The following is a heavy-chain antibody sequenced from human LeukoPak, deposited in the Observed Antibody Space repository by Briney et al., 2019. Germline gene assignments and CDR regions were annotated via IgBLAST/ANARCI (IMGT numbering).Heavy chain of an antibody. J-gene: IGHJ6*02. CDR1: GFTYSAYG. CDR3: AKERVVTKFFYYYGMDV. V-gene: IGHV3-30*18. CDR2: LSYDGSNQ. Sequence: GGSLRLSCAASGFTYSAYGFHWVRQAPGKGLEWVAVLSYDGSNQYYAKSVKGRFTISRDNSKNTLFLQMNSLRAEDTAVYYCAKERVVTKFFYYYGMDVWGQGTTVTVSS. D-gene: IGHD2-21*02.